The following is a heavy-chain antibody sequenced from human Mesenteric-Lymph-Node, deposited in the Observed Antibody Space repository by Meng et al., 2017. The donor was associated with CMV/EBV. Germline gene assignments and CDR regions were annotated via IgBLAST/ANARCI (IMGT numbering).Heavy chain of an antibody. J-gene: IGHJ4*02. Sequence: GGSLRLSCAASGFTFSSYSMNWVRQAPGKGLEWVSYISSSSSTIYYADSMKGRFTISRDNAKNSLYLQMNSLRAEDTAVYYCASTPYNWGQGTLVTVSS. CDR2: ISSSSSTI. CDR3: ASTPYN. CDR1: GFTFSSYS. V-gene: IGHV3-48*04. D-gene: IGHD2-15*01.